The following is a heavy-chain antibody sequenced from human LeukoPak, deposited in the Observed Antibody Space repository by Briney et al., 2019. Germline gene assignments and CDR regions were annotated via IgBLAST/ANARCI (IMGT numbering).Heavy chain of an antibody. Sequence: ASVKVSCKTSGYTFTGYYIHWVRQAPGQGLEWMGWINPNSGGTNYAQKFQGRVTMTRDTSISTAYMELSRLRFDDTAVYYCAREYYDREYYFDYWGQGTLVTVSS. V-gene: IGHV1-2*02. D-gene: IGHD3-22*01. J-gene: IGHJ4*02. CDR3: AREYYDREYYFDY. CDR2: INPNSGGT. CDR1: GYTFTGYY.